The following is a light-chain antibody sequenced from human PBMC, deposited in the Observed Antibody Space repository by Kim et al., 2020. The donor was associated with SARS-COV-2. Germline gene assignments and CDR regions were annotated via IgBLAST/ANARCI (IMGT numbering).Light chain of an antibody. CDR1: QDIRND. V-gene: IGKV1-17*01. CDR2: GAS. CDR3: LQHNSYPIT. J-gene: IGKJ5*01. Sequence: ASIGDRVTITCRASQDIRNDLGWYQPNPGRAPKRLIYGASSLQSGVPSRFSGSGSGTEFTLTISSLQPEDFATYFCLQHNSYPITFRQGTRLEIK.